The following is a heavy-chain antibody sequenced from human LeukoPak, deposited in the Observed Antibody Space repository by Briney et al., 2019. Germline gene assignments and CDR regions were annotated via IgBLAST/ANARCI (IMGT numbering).Heavy chain of an antibody. D-gene: IGHD6-13*01. CDR2: MNPNSGNT. Sequence: ASVKVSCKASGYTFTSNDINWVRQATGQGLEWMGWMNPNSGNTGYAQKFQGRVTLTRDTSINTAYMDLSSLTSEDTAVYYCSTSPSFGSSWYQFNYWGQGALVIVSS. CDR1: GYTFTSND. V-gene: IGHV1-8*01. CDR3: STSPSFGSSWYQFNY. J-gene: IGHJ4*02.